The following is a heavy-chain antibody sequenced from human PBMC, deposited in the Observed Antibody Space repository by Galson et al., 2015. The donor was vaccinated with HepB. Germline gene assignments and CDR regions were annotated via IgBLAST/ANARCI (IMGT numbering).Heavy chain of an antibody. J-gene: IGHJ4*02. CDR1: GFTFSSYA. Sequence: SLRLSCAASGFTFSSYAMHWVRQAPGKGLEWVAVISYDGSNKYYADSVKGRFTISRDNSKNTLYLQMNSLRAEDTAVYYCARDSYPLTTVTVGCFDYWGQGTLVTVSS. D-gene: IGHD4-17*01. V-gene: IGHV3-30-3*01. CDR2: ISYDGSNK. CDR3: ARDSYPLTTVTVGCFDY.